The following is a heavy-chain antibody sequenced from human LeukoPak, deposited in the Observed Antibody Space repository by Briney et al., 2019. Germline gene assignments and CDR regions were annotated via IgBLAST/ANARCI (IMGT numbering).Heavy chain of an antibody. V-gene: IGHV3-21*01. CDR1: GFTFSSYS. CDR3: AAVIDY. Sequence: GGSLRLSCAASGFTFSSYSMNWVRQAPGKGLEWVSFISTSSSYLHNADSVKGRFTISRDNAENSLYLQMNSLSAEDTAVYYCAAVIDYWGQGTLVTVSS. J-gene: IGHJ4*02. CDR2: ISTSSSYL.